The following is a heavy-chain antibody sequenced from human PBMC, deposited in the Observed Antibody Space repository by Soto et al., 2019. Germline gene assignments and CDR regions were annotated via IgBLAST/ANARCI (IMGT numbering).Heavy chain of an antibody. V-gene: IGHV1-69*13. CDR3: ARGRSGEYDSLNYFDY. D-gene: IGHD4-17*01. Sequence: SVKVSCKASGGTFSSYAISWVRQAPGQGLEWMGGIIPIFGTANYAQKFQGRVTITADESTSTAYMELSSLRSEDTAGYYCARGRSGEYDSLNYFDYWGQGTRVTV. CDR2: IIPIFGTA. CDR1: GGTFSSYA. J-gene: IGHJ4*02.